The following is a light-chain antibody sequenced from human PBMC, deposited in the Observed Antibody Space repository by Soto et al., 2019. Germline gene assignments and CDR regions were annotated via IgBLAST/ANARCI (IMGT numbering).Light chain of an antibody. J-gene: IGKJ1*01. Sequence: EIVLTQSPGTLSLSPGERATLSCRASQSVSSSYLAWYQQKPGQAPRLLIYGASSRATGIPDRFSGSRSGKDFNLTISRLEPEDFAVYYCQQYGSSPWTFGQGTKVEIK. V-gene: IGKV3-20*01. CDR1: QSVSSSY. CDR2: GAS. CDR3: QQYGSSPWT.